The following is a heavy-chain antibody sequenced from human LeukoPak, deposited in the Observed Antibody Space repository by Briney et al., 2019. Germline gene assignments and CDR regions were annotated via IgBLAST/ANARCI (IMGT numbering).Heavy chain of an antibody. CDR1: GSSISSSSYY. Sequence: SETVSLTCTVSGSSISSSSYYWGGIRQPPGKGLEWIGSIYYSGSTYYNPSLKSRVTISVDTSKNQFSLKLSSVTAADTAVYHCARHRSRHTIFAGFVIWGQRTLVTVSS. CDR3: ARHRSRHTIFAGFVI. J-gene: IGHJ3*02. D-gene: IGHD3-3*01. V-gene: IGHV4-39*01. CDR2: IYYSGST.